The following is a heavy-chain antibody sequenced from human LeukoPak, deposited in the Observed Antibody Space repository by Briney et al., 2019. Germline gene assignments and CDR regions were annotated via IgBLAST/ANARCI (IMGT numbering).Heavy chain of an antibody. CDR3: AKARNAVAGTGYYFDN. CDR1: GFTFDDYA. Sequence: PGGSLRLSCAASGFTFDDYAMHWVRQAPGKGLEWVSLVTWDGSFTYYVDSVKGRFTISRDNSKNSLYLQTNSLRAEDTAFYYCAKARNAVAGTGYYFDNWGQGTLVTVSS. J-gene: IGHJ4*02. V-gene: IGHV3-43D*03. D-gene: IGHD6-19*01. CDR2: VTWDGSFT.